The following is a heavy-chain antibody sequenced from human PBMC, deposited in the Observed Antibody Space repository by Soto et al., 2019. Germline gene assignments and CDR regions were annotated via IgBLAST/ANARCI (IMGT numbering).Heavy chain of an antibody. Sequence: PSETLSLTCTVSGGSIRSYYWSWIRQPPGKGLEWIGYIYYTGSTKYNSSLKSRVTISVDTSKNQFSLKLSSATAADTAVYYCARTLGDSSGFVWGQGTLVTVSS. CDR2: IYYTGST. CDR1: GGSIRSYY. D-gene: IGHD3-22*01. V-gene: IGHV4-59*01. CDR3: ARTLGDSSGFV. J-gene: IGHJ4*02.